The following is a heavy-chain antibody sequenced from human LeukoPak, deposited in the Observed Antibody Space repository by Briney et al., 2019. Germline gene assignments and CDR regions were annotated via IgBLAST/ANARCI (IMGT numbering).Heavy chain of an antibody. D-gene: IGHD3-16*02. Sequence: GGSLRLSCAASGFTVSSNYMSWVRQAPGKGLEWVSVIYSGGSTYYADSVKGRFTISRDNSKNTLYLQMNSLRAEDTAVYYCARVGYHSYMDVWGKGTTVTISS. J-gene: IGHJ6*03. CDR3: ARVGYHSYMDV. CDR1: GFTVSSNY. CDR2: IYSGGST. V-gene: IGHV3-53*01.